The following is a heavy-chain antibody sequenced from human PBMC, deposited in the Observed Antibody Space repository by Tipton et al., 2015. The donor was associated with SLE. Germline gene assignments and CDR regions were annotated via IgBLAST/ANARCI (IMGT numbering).Heavy chain of an antibody. J-gene: IGHJ3*02. V-gene: IGHV3-74*01. Sequence: GSLRLPCAASGFTFSSYAMCWVRQAPGKGLEWVSRINSAGSSTSYADSVKGRFTISRDNAKNTLYLQMNSLRAEDTAVYYCERGNAFDIWGQGTMVTVSS. CDR2: INSAGSST. CDR1: GFTFSSYA. CDR3: ERGNAFDI.